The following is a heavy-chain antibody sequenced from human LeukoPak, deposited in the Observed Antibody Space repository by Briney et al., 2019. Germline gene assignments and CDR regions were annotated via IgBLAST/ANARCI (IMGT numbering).Heavy chain of an antibody. D-gene: IGHD1-26*01. CDR2: VYGGGST. V-gene: IGHV3-66*01. CDR1: GFTVTNTY. CDR3: ARDTSGSSRVHY. Sequence: GGSLRLSCAASGFTVTNTYMSWVRQAPGKGLEWVSVVYGGGSTYYADSVKGRFTISRDNSKNTLHLQMSSLRAEDTAVYYCARDTSGSSRVHYWGQGTLVTVSS. J-gene: IGHJ4*02.